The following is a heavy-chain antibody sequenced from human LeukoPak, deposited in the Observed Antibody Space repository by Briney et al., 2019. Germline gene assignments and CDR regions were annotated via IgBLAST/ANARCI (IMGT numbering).Heavy chain of an antibody. CDR3: AGGGATNMFLQDWFDP. D-gene: IGHD1-26*01. Sequence: ASVKVSCKASGYTFTGYYMHWVRQAPGQGLEWMGRINPSTGGTNSAQKFQGRVTMTRDTSISTAYMELSRLTSDATAIYYCAGGGATNMFLQDWFDPWGQGTRVTVSS. J-gene: IGHJ5*02. V-gene: IGHV1-2*06. CDR2: INPSTGGT. CDR1: GYTFTGYY.